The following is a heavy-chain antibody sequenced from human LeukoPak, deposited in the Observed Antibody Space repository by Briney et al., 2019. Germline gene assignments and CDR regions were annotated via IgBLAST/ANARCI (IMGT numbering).Heavy chain of an antibody. J-gene: IGHJ4*02. CDR3: ASSNLVRGDTPEDY. D-gene: IGHD3-10*01. Sequence: SQTLSLTCTVSGGSISSGGYYWSWIRQPPGKGLEWIGYIYHSGSTYYNPSLKSRVTISVDRSKNQFSLKLSSVTAADTAMYYCASSNLVRGDTPEDYWGQGTLVTVSS. CDR2: IYHSGST. V-gene: IGHV4-30-2*01. CDR1: GGSISSGGYY.